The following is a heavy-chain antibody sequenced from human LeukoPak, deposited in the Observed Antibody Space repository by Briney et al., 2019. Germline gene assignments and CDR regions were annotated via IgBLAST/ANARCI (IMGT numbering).Heavy chain of an antibody. CDR2: IKSDGGT. Sequence: GGSLRLSCAASGFTFSTYWMHLVRQAPGKGLVWVSRIKSDGGTNYADSVKGRFTISRDNAKKTVSLQMNSLRPEDTGVYYCARAPSEIGGYYPEYFRHWGQGTLVTVSS. V-gene: IGHV3-74*01. J-gene: IGHJ1*01. CDR3: ARAPSEIGGYYPEYFRH. D-gene: IGHD3-22*01. CDR1: GFTFSTYW.